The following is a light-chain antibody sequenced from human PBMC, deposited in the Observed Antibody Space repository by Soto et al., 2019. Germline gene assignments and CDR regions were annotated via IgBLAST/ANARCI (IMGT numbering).Light chain of an antibody. V-gene: IGLV2-14*01. J-gene: IGLJ2*01. CDR2: DVS. CDR1: SSDVGAYNY. CDR3: SSYTSSSTVV. Sequence: QSALTQPASVSGSPGQLITISCTGTSSDVGAYNYVSWYQQHPGKAPKLMIYDVSNRPSGVSNRFSGSKSGNTASLTISGLQAEDEADYYCSSYTSSSTVVFGGGTKLIVL.